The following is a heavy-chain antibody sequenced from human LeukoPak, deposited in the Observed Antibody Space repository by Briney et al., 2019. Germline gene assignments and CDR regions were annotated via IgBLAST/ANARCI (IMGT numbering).Heavy chain of an antibody. CDR2: INHSGST. Sequence: SETLSLTCVVYGGSFSDYSWSWLRQTPEKGLEWIGEINHSGSTNYNPSLKSRVIMSVDTSKNQFSVKLRSVTAADTAVYYCARNGVVTWFDPWGQGTLVTVSS. J-gene: IGHJ5*02. V-gene: IGHV4-34*01. CDR3: ARNGVVTWFDP. CDR1: GGSFSDYS. D-gene: IGHD2-8*01.